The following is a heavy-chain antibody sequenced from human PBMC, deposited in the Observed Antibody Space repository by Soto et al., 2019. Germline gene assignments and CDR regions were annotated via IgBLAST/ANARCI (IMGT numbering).Heavy chain of an antibody. Sequence: QVQLVQSGAEVKKPGSSVKVSCKSSGGTFSTSAISWVRQAPGQGLEWVGGIMPVFPTPDYAQKFQGRVTITADESTTTTCLELTGLRPDDTAVYYCARDKDRQQLGGNYYYVLDVWGQGTAITVSS. V-gene: IGHV1-69*12. D-gene: IGHD3-3*02. J-gene: IGHJ6*02. CDR1: GGTFSTSA. CDR3: ARDKDRQQLGGNYYYVLDV. CDR2: IMPVFPTP.